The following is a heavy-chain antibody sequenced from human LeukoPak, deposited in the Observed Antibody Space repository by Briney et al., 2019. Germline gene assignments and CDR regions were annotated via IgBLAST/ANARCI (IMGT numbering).Heavy chain of an antibody. CDR2: IYYSGST. V-gene: IGHV4-31*03. CDR3: ARDNRKNDYVWGSYRYLYYFDY. J-gene: IGHJ4*02. D-gene: IGHD3-16*02. CDR1: GGSISSGGYY. Sequence: PSETLSLTCTVSGGSISSGGYYWSWIRQHPGKGLEWIGYIYYSGSTYYNPSLKSRVTISVDTSKNQFSLKLSSVTAADTAAYYCARDNRKNDYVWGSYRYLYYFDYWGQGTLVTVSS.